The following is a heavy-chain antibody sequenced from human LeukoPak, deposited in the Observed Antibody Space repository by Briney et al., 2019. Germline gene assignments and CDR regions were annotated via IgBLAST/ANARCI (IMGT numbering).Heavy chain of an antibody. CDR3: AKDLGPGIAVAGTGIDY. V-gene: IGHV3-30*02. Sequence: GGSLRLSCAASGFTFSSYWMSWVRQAPGKGLEWVAFIRYDGSNKYYADSVKGRFTISRDNSKNMLYLQMNSLRAEDTAVYYCAKDLGPGIAVAGTGIDYWGQGTLVTVSS. D-gene: IGHD6-19*01. J-gene: IGHJ4*02. CDR2: IRYDGSNK. CDR1: GFTFSSYW.